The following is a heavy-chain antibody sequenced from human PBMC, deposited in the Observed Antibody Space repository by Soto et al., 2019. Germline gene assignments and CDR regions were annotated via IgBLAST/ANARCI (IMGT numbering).Heavy chain of an antibody. J-gene: IGHJ4*02. D-gene: IGHD5-12*01. Sequence: DVQLVESGGGLIRPGRSLRLSCSASGFTFHDYAMHWVRQVPGKGLEWVSGISWNGGHIGYGDSVKGRFTISRDNAKKSLYLPMNSLRVEDTALYYCAKGAYDYGQMDSWGQGTLVTVSS. CDR3: AKGAYDYGQMDS. CDR2: ISWNGGHI. V-gene: IGHV3-9*01. CDR1: GFTFHDYA.